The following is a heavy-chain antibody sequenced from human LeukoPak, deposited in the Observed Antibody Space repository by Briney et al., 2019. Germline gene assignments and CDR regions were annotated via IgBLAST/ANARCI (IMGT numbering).Heavy chain of an antibody. D-gene: IGHD1-26*01. CDR2: IIPILGIA. Sequence: SVKVSCKASGGTFSSYAISWVRQAPGQGLEWMGRIIPILGIANYAQKFQGRVTITADKSTSTAYMELSSLRSEDTAVYYCARFDTHASVGYWGQGTLVTVSS. CDR1: GGTFSSYA. J-gene: IGHJ4*02. V-gene: IGHV1-69*04. CDR3: ARFDTHASVGY.